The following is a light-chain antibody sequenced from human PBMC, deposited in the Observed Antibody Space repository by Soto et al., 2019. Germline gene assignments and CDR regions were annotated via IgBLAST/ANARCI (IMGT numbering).Light chain of an antibody. J-gene: IGLJ2*01. CDR2: DVT. CDR1: SSDVGDYSS. Sequence: QSVLTQPASVCGSPGQSITVSCTRTSSDVGDYSSVSWYQQHPGKAPKLIISDVTNRPSGVSNRFSGSKSGNTASLTISGLQAEDEADYYCSAYTSTITVAFGGGTKLTVL. CDR3: SAYTSTITVA. V-gene: IGLV2-14*01.